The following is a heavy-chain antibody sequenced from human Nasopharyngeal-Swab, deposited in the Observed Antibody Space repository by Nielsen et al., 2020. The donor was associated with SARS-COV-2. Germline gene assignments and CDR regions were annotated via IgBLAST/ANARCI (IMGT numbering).Heavy chain of an antibody. D-gene: IGHD3-3*01. CDR3: AKDFRHNYDYWSGYFTN. Sequence: GGSLRLSCVASGFTFSSCAMTWVRQAPGKGLKWLSTISGSGHRTYYADSVKGRFTISRDNSQNTLYLQMNSLRAEDTAVYYCAKDFRHNYDYWSGYFTNWGQGTLVTVSS. CDR2: ISGSGHRT. V-gene: IGHV3-23*01. J-gene: IGHJ4*02. CDR1: GFTFSSCA.